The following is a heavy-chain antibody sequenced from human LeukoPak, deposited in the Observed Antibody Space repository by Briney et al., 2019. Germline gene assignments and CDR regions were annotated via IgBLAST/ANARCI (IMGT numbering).Heavy chain of an antibody. CDR1: GFTFSNYW. J-gene: IGHJ4*02. Sequence: GGSLRLSCAASGFTFSNYWMHWVRQTPGKGLVWVSRINSYGSSTSYADSVKGRFTISRDNAKNTLYLQMNSLRAEDAAVYYCANTLHSYCGGDCLGYWGQGTLVTVSS. V-gene: IGHV3-74*01. CDR3: ANTLHSYCGGDCLGY. CDR2: INSYGSST. D-gene: IGHD2-21*02.